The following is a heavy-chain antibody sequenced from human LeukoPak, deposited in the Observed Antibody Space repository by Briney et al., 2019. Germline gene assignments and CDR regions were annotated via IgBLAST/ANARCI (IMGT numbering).Heavy chain of an antibody. CDR3: AKSLSRESVLRYIDRSKSGNYYYYGMDV. CDR2: ISGDGGST. Sequence: GGSLRLSCAASGFTFDDYAMHWVRQAPGKGLEWVSLISGDGGSTYYADSVKGRFTISRDNSKNSLYLQMNSLRTEDTALYYCAKSLSRESVLRYIDRSKSGNYYYYGMDVWGQGTTVTVSS. J-gene: IGHJ6*02. D-gene: IGHD3-9*01. V-gene: IGHV3-43*02. CDR1: GFTFDDYA.